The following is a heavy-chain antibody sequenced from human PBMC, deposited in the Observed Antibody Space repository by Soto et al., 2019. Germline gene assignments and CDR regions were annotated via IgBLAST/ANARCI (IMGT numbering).Heavy chain of an antibody. D-gene: IGHD4-17*01. CDR3: ARGGSYGDFLDY. Sequence: SETLSLTCSVSGASITTYYWTWIRQSTGKGLEWIGYIYYTGSTKYNPSLQSRVTISLETSKNQFSLRLTSVTSADTAVYYCARGGSYGDFLDYWGQGAQVTVSS. V-gene: IGHV4-59*01. CDR2: IYYTGST. CDR1: GASITTYY. J-gene: IGHJ4*02.